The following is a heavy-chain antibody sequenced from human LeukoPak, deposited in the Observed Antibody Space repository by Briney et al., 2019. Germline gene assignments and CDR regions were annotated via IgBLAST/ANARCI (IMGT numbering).Heavy chain of an antibody. D-gene: IGHD3-22*01. CDR3: ARAPSESCGYYPVYVRH. Sequence: PGRSLRLSCAASGFTSSSYWMNRGRQAPGTGLVWVSRIKSDWNIKNAASVQGRFTISRPNTTNTVSMQMNRLRAEDTGVYYCARAPSESCGYYPVYVRHWGQGNLVTVSS. J-gene: IGHJ1*01. CDR1: GFTSSSYW. V-gene: IGHV3-74*01. CDR2: IKSDWNIK.